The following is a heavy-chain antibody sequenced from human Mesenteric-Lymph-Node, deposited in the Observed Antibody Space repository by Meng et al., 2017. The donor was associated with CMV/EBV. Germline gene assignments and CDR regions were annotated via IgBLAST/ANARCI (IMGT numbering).Heavy chain of an antibody. CDR3: ARHGDYSFDY. CDR1: GFAFSHYG. V-gene: IGHV3-30*19. CDR2: ISYEGSKQ. D-gene: IGHD4-17*01. J-gene: IGHJ4*02. Sequence: GSLLKISCATSGFAFSHYGMHWVRQAPGRGLEWLAFISYEGSKQYYGDSVKDRFTISSDDSKNTLYVQMNSLRAEDTAVYYCARHGDYSFDYWGQGTLVTVSS.